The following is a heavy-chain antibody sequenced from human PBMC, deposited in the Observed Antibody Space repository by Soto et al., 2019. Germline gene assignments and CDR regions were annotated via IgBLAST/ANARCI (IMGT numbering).Heavy chain of an antibody. V-gene: IGHV3-23*01. CDR1: GFTFSSYA. D-gene: IGHD3-22*01. CDR2: ISGSSGST. CDR3: AIGLPKTGYYDSSGYYPGGAFDI. J-gene: IGHJ3*02. Sequence: PGGSLRLSCAASGFTFSSYAMSWVRQAPGKGLERVSAISGSSGSTYYADSVKGWFTISRDNSKNTLYLQMNSLRAEDTAVYYCAIGLPKTGYYDSSGYYPGGAFDIWGQGTRVTVS.